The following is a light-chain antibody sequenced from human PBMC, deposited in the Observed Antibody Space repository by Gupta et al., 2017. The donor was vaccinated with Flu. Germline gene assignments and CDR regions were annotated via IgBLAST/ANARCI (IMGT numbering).Light chain of an antibody. V-gene: IGLV1-44*01. J-gene: IGLJ1*01. Sequence: QSVLTQPPSASGTPGQRVTISCSGSSSNIGSNPVNWYQQLPGTAPELLIYFNNLRPSGVPDRFAASKSGTSASLAISGLQAEDEADYYWASWDDNLNGYVFGTGTRVTGL. CDR3: ASWDDNLNGYV. CDR1: SSNIGSNP. CDR2: FNN.